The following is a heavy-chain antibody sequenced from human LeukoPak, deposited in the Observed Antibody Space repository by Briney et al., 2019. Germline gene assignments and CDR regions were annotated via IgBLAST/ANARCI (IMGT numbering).Heavy chain of an antibody. V-gene: IGHV3-30*02. CDR2: IRYDGRNK. CDR1: GFTFSSYG. D-gene: IGHD1-20*01. CDR3: AKDKPEWYNWKNWFDP. J-gene: IGHJ5*02. Sequence: GGSLRLSWAASGFTFSSYGMHWVRQAPGKWLGWVAFIRYDGRNKYYADSVKGRFTISRDNSKNTLYLQMNSLRAEDTAVYYCAKDKPEWYNWKNWFDPWGQGTQVTVSS.